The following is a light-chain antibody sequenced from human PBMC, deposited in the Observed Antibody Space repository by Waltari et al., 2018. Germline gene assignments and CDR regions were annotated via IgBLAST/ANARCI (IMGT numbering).Light chain of an antibody. J-gene: IGKJ2*01. V-gene: IGKV3-15*01. Sequence: EIVMTQSPATLSVSPGDRATLSCRASQSFTRKLSWYQQKSGQVPRLLIYGVSTRATGIPARFSGSGSGTEFTLTISSLQSEDSAVYYCSQYNDWPYTFGQGTKLELQ. CDR1: QSFTRK. CDR2: GVS. CDR3: SQYNDWPYT.